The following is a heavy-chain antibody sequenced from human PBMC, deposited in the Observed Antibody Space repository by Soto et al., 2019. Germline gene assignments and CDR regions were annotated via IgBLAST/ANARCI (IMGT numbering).Heavy chain of an antibody. CDR3: ASSTGWYRHDV. Sequence: QVQLQESGPGLVKPSGTLSLTCAVSGDSISNSRWWTWVRQPPGKGLEWIGDIFHSGDTNYNPSLKSRVFLSVDKSQNQFSLKVSSVTAADTAVYYCASSTGWYRHDVWGQGTLVTVSS. D-gene: IGHD6-19*01. CDR1: GDSISNSRW. V-gene: IGHV4-4*02. CDR2: IFHSGDT. J-gene: IGHJ3*01.